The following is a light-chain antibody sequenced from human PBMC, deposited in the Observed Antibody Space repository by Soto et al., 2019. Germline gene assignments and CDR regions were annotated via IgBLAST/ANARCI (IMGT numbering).Light chain of an antibody. CDR2: AAS. CDR3: LQTYTTLTWT. CDR1: QSISNY. J-gene: IGKJ1*01. V-gene: IGKV1-39*01. Sequence: DIKMTQSPSSLSASVGDRVTITCRASQSISNYLQWYQHKSGQAPRLLVYAASSLHSGVPSRFSGSGSGTDFTPTISSLQPEDFATYYCLQTYTTLTWTFGQGTKVEI.